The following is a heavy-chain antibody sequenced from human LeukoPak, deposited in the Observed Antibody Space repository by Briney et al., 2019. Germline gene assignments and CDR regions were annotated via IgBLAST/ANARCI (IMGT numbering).Heavy chain of an antibody. V-gene: IGHV3-66*02. CDR3: AREGSGSHDAFDI. J-gene: IGHJ3*02. Sequence: GGSLRLSCAASGFTVSSNYMSWVRQAPGKGLEWVSVIYSGGSTYYSDSVKGRFTISRDNSKNTLYLQMNSLRAEDTAVYYCAREGSGSHDAFDIWGQGTMVTVSS. D-gene: IGHD3-10*01. CDR2: IYSGGST. CDR1: GFTVSSNY.